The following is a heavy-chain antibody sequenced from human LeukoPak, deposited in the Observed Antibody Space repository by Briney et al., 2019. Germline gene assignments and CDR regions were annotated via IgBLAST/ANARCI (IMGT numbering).Heavy chain of an antibody. D-gene: IGHD3-16*02. J-gene: IGHJ4*02. CDR3: ARSRMITFGGVIVPQAIDY. CDR2: ISGGGDTT. Sequence: GGSLRLSCAASGFTFSSYAMSWVRQAPGKGPEWVSAISGGGDTTYYADSVKGRFTISRDNSKNTLYLQMNSLRAEDTAVYYCARSRMITFGGVIVPQAIDYWGQGTLVTVSS. V-gene: IGHV3-23*01. CDR1: GFTFSSYA.